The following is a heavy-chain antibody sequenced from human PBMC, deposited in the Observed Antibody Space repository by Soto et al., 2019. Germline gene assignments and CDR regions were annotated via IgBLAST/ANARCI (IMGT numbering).Heavy chain of an antibody. J-gene: IGHJ6*02. Sequence: LSSGTSGVNITMDGVHLIRKARGRGVEWVAVISYDGSNKYYADSVKGRFTISRDNSKNTLYLQMNSLRAEDTAVYYCAKEDYSLAYYYYYGTVVWVQGNRFTV. CDR2: ISYDGSNK. V-gene: IGHV3-30*18. CDR3: AKEDYSLAYYYYYGTVV. CDR1: GVNITMDG. D-gene: IGHD2-21*01.